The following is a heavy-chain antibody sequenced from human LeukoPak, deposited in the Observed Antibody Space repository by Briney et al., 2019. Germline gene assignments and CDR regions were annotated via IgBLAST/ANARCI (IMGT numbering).Heavy chain of an antibody. D-gene: IGHD2-2*01. CDR1: GGSISSGGYY. CDR2: IYYSGST. CDR3: ARGKVPHDFDY. J-gene: IGHJ4*02. Sequence: SETLSLTCTVSGGSISSGGYYWSWLRQHPGKGLEWIGYIYYSGSTYYNPSLKSRVTISVDTSKNQFSLKLSSVTAADTAVYYCARGKVPHDFDYWGQGTLVTVSS. V-gene: IGHV4-31*03.